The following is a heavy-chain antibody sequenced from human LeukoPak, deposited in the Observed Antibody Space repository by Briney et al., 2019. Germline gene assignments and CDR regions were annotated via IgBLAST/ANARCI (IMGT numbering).Heavy chain of an antibody. CDR2: IYYSGST. V-gene: IGHV4-39*01. CDR3: ARHVFRARRLYYFDY. Sequence: PSETLSLTCTVSGGSISTSNYYWGWIRQPPGKGLEWIGTIYYSGSTYYNPSLKSRVTISVDMSKNQFSLKLNSVTAADTAVYYCARHVFRARRLYYFDYWGQGTLVTVSS. J-gene: IGHJ4*02. D-gene: IGHD2-15*01. CDR1: GGSISTSNYY.